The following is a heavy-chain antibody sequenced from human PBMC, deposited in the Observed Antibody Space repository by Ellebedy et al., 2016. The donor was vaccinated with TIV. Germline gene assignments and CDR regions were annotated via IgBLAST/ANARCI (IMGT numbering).Heavy chain of an antibody. CDR3: ARSTSSSWTYNWFNP. CDR1: GYSFTNYW. J-gene: IGHJ5*02. D-gene: IGHD6-13*01. V-gene: IGHV5-51*01. Sequence: GESLKISCTGSGYSFTNYWIGWVRQMPGKGLEWMGIIYPGDSDTTYSPSFQGQVTISADKSISTAYLQWSSLKASDTAMYYCARSTSSSWTYNWFNPWGQGTLVTVSS. CDR2: IYPGDSDT.